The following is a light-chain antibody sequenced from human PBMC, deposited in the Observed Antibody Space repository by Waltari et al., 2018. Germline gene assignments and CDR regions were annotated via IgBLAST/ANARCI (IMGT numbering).Light chain of an antibody. V-gene: IGLV2-11*01. CDR3: CAYRTGRTYI. CDR2: DVA. CDR1: TSDVGSYND. J-gene: IGLJ1*01. Sequence: QPALTQPPSVSKSLGQSVTISCTGTTSDVGSYNDVSWYQQHPGRAPRLLIYDVADRPSGVSERVSGSKSGNTASLTISGLQAEDEADYYCCAYRTGRTYIFGSGTRLSVL.